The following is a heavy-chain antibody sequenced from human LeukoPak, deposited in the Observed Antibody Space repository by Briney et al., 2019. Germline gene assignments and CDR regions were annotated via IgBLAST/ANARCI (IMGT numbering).Heavy chain of an antibody. Sequence: GESLKISCKGSGYSFTNYWIAWVRQMPGKGLEWMVIIYPGDSDTRYSPSFQGQVTISADNSISTAYLQLRSLKASDTAIYYCAILGSGLDYGGQGTLVSVSS. CDR1: GYSFTNYW. D-gene: IGHD5-12*01. CDR3: AILGSGLDY. V-gene: IGHV5-51*01. J-gene: IGHJ4*02. CDR2: IYPGDSDT.